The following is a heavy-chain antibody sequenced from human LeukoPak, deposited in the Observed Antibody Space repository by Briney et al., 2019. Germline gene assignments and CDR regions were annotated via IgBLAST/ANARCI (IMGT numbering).Heavy chain of an antibody. CDR3: AKDNSYDSSGSFDY. J-gene: IGHJ4*02. Sequence: GGSLRLSCAASGFTFSSYAMHWVRQAPGKGLEWVAVISYDGSNKYYADSVKGRFTISRDNAKNSLYLQMNSLRAEDTALYYCAKDNSYDSSGSFDYWGQGTLVTVSS. CDR2: ISYDGSNK. CDR1: GFTFSSYA. V-gene: IGHV3-30-3*01. D-gene: IGHD3-22*01.